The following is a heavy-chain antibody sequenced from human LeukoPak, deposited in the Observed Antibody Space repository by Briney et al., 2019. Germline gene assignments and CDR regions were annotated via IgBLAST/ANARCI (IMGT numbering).Heavy chain of an antibody. J-gene: IGHJ4*02. V-gene: IGHV3-48*03. CDR2: ISSSGSTI. D-gene: IGHD3-10*01. CDR3: ARDLWFGELLFRFDY. CDR1: GFTFSSYE. Sequence: GGSLRLSCAASGFTFSSYEMNWVRQAPGKGLEWVSYISSSGSTIYYADSVKGRFTISRDNAKNSLYLQMNSLRAEDTAVYYCARDLWFGELLFRFDYWGQGTLVTVST.